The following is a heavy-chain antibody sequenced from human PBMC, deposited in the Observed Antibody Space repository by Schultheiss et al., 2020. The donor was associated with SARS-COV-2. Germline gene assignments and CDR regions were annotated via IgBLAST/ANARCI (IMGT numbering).Heavy chain of an antibody. D-gene: IGHD3-3*01. CDR3: AGGGYDFWSGLPSYYYYYGMDV. CDR2: ISSSGSTI. V-gene: IGHV3-48*03. CDR1: GFTFSSYE. Sequence: GGSLRLSCAASGFTFSSYEMNWVRQAPGKGLEWVSYISSSGSTIYYADSVKGRFTTSRDNAKNSLYLQMNSLRAEDTAVYYCAGGGYDFWSGLPSYYYYYGMDVWGQGTTVTVSS. J-gene: IGHJ6*02.